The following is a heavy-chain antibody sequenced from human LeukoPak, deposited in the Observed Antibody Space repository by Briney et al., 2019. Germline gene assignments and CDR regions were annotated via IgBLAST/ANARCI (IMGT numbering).Heavy chain of an antibody. Sequence: GGSLRLSCAASGFTLSDYYMTWIRQAPGRGLEWVSYIRSSGADIFYADSVKGRFSISRDTAKNSLYLQMDSLRAEDTAVYYCARALSGTYLDFWGQGTLVTVSS. CDR2: IRSSGADI. V-gene: IGHV3-11*01. J-gene: IGHJ4*02. CDR1: GFTLSDYY. CDR3: ARALSGTYLDF. D-gene: IGHD3-10*01.